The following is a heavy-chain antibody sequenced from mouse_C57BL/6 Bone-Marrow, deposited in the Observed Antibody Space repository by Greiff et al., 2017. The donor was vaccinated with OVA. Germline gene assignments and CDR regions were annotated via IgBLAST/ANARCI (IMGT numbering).Heavy chain of an antibody. D-gene: IGHD1-1*01. CDR1: GFNIKDDY. Sequence: EVQLQQSGAELVRPGASVKLSCTASGFNIKDDYMHWVKQRPEQGLEWIGWIDPENGDTEYASKFQGKATITADTSSNTAYLQLSSLTSEDTAVYYCTILLLRSWFAYWGQGTLVTVSA. CDR2: IDPENGDT. V-gene: IGHV14-4*01. CDR3: TILLLRSWFAY. J-gene: IGHJ3*01.